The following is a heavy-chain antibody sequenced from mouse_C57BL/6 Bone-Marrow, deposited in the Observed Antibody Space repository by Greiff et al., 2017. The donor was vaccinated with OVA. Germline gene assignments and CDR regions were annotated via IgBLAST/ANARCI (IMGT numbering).Heavy chain of an antibody. CDR1: GYTFTDYY. CDR2: INPNNGGT. J-gene: IGHJ3*01. V-gene: IGHV1-26*01. Sequence: VQLQQSGPELVKPGASVKISCKASGYTFTDYYMNWVKQSHGKSLEWIGDINPNNGGTSYNQKFKGKATLTVDKSSSTAYMELSSLTSEDSAVYFCARYEGLGPGNWFAYWGQGTLVTVSA. D-gene: IGHD4-1*01. CDR3: ARYEGLGPGNWFAY.